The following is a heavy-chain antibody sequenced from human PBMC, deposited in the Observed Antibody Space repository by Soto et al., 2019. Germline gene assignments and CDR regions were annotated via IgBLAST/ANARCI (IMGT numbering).Heavy chain of an antibody. Sequence: SETLSLTCTVSDGSVSSGGYYWSWIRQPPGMGLEWIGYSYYSGTTYSNPSLKRRVTISVDTSKNQFSLKLSSVTAADTAMYYCARAGPTLTFDYWGQGTLVTVSS. CDR3: ARAGPTLTFDY. CDR2: SYYSGTT. V-gene: IGHV4-31*03. J-gene: IGHJ4*02. CDR1: DGSVSSGGYY.